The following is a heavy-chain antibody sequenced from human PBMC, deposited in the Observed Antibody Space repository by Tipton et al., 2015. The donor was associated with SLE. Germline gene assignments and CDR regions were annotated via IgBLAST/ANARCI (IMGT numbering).Heavy chain of an antibody. CDR2: IYDSGST. V-gene: IGHV4-59*13. J-gene: IGHJ4*02. D-gene: IGHD2-15*01. CDR1: GVSMSSYY. Sequence: TLSLTCTVSGVSMSSYYWTWIRQPPGKGLEWIGYIYDSGSTNYNPSLKSRVTMSIDTSKKQFSLKVSSVTAADTAVYYCARLVVVVAATGHFDYWGQGALVTVSS. CDR3: ARLVVVVAATGHFDY.